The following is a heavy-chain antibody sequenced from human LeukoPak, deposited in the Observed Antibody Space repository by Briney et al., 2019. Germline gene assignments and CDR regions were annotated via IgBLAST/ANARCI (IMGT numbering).Heavy chain of an antibody. D-gene: IGHD3-3*01. CDR3: ARDPAYDFWSGYYTDY. Sequence: PGGSLTLSCAASGFTFSSHWMSWVRQAPGKGLEGVADIKQEGSQKYYVDSVKGRFTISSDNAQNSLYLQMNSLRAEDTAVYYCARDPAYDFWSGYYTDYWGQGTLVTVSS. V-gene: IGHV3-7*01. CDR2: IKQEGSQK. CDR1: GFTFSSHW. J-gene: IGHJ4*02.